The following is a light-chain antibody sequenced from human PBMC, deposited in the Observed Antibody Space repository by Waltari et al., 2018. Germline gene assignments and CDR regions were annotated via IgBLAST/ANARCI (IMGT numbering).Light chain of an antibody. J-gene: IGLJ2*01. CDR2: DDT. Sequence: SYVVTQPPSVSVAPGQTARITCAGDKIGTQSVHWYQQKPGQAPVLVMYDDTDRPPGIPERFAGSSSGNTATLPIRRVEAGDEADYYSQVWDSTSDPLFGVGTKLTVL. CDR3: QVWDSTSDPL. V-gene: IGLV3-21*02. CDR1: KIGTQS.